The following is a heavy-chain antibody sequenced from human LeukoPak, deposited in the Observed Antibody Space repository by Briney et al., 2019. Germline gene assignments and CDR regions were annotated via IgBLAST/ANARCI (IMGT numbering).Heavy chain of an antibody. V-gene: IGHV4-31*03. CDR1: GGSISSGGYY. J-gene: IGHJ4*02. CDR3: ARLSMGIAVAGIDY. Sequence: SQTLSLTCTVSGGSISSGGYYWSWIRQHPGKGLEWIGYIYYSGSTYYNPSLKSRVTISVDTSKNQLSLKLSSVTAADTAVYYCARLSMGIAVAGIDYWGQGTLVTVSS. D-gene: IGHD6-19*01. CDR2: IYYSGST.